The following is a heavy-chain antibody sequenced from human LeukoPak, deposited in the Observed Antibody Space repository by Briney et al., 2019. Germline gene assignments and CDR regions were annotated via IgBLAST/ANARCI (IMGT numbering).Heavy chain of an antibody. Sequence: PSETLSLTCTVSGGSISSSSYYWTWIRQSPGRGLEWIGEVHYSGSATYNPSLKSRVTISVDTSINQFSLKMNSVTAADTAVYYCARGQWFRAFWSRGTPVTVSS. CDR2: VHYSGSA. J-gene: IGHJ4*02. CDR1: GGSISSSSYY. V-gene: IGHV4-61*05. CDR3: ARGQWFRAF. D-gene: IGHD3-10*01.